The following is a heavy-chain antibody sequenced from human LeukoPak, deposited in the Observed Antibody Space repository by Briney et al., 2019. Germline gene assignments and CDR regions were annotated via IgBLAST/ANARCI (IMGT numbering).Heavy chain of an antibody. J-gene: IGHJ4*02. Sequence: SETLSLTCTVSGYSISSGYYWGWIRQPPGKGLEWIGSIDHSGSTYYNPSLKSRVTISVDTSKNQFSLKLSSVTAADTAVYYCARKNVVVVAATLLNYFDYWGQGTLVTVSS. V-gene: IGHV4-38-2*02. CDR1: GYSISSGYY. CDR3: ARKNVVVVAATLLNYFDY. CDR2: IDHSGST. D-gene: IGHD2-15*01.